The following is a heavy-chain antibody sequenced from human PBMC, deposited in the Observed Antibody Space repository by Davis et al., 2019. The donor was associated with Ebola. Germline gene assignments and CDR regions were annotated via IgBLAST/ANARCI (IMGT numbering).Heavy chain of an antibody. CDR2: INPNSGGT. CDR3: ARVYCSSTSCSPYFDY. CDR1: GYTFTSYG. D-gene: IGHD2-2*01. V-gene: IGHV1-2*04. J-gene: IGHJ4*02. Sequence: ASVKVSCKASGYTFTSYGISWVRQAPGQGLEWMGWINPNSGGTNYAQKFQGWVTMTRDTSISTAYMELSRLRSDDTAVYYCARVYCSSTSCSPYFDYWGQGTLVTVSS.